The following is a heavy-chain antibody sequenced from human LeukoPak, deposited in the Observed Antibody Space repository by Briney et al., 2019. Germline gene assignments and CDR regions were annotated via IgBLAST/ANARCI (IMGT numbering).Heavy chain of an antibody. J-gene: IGHJ4*02. V-gene: IGHV3-21*01. Sequence: GGSQRLSCAASGSTFSRYNMNWVRQVPGKGLEWVSSISSGSGYIYYVDSVKGRFTISRDNAKNSLYLQMNSLRDEDTAVYYCARDAGPRDYGSGSYLGYWGQGTLVTVSS. CDR2: ISSGSGYI. D-gene: IGHD3-10*01. CDR1: GSTFSRYN. CDR3: ARDAGPRDYGSGSYLGY.